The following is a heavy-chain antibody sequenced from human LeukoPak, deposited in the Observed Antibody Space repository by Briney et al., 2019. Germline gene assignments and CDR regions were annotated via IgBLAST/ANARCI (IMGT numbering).Heavy chain of an antibody. J-gene: IGHJ5*02. CDR3: ASSTRGYDFWSGYSIDNWFDP. Sequence: YPSETLSLTCTVSGGSISSSSYYWGWIRQPPGKGLEWIGSIYYSGSTYYNPSLKSRVTISVDTSKNQFSLKLSSVTAADTAVYYCASSTRGYDFWSGYSIDNWFDPWGQGTLVTVSS. CDR2: IYYSGST. D-gene: IGHD3-3*01. V-gene: IGHV4-39*01. CDR1: GGSISSSSYY.